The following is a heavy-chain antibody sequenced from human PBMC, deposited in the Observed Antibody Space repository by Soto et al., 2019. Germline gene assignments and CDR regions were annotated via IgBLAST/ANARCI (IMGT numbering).Heavy chain of an antibody. Sequence: SETLSLTCTVSGGSISSGGYYWSWIRQHPGKGLEWIGYIYYSGSTYYNPSLKSRVTISVDTSKNQFSLKLSSVTAADTAVYYCARDAGSIVGATTTTNWFDPWGQGTLVTVSS. CDR1: GGSISSGGYY. D-gene: IGHD1-26*01. V-gene: IGHV4-31*03. CDR2: IYYSGST. J-gene: IGHJ5*02. CDR3: ARDAGSIVGATTTTNWFDP.